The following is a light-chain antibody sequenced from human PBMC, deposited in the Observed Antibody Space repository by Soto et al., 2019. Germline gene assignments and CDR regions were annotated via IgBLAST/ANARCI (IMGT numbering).Light chain of an antibody. Sequence: EIVLTQSPGTLSLSPGERATLSCRASQSVSSSYLAWYQQKPGQAPRLLIHGASSRATGIPDRFSGSGSGTDFTLTISRLEPEEFAAYYCQQYGSSPWTFGQGTKVEIK. CDR1: QSVSSSY. V-gene: IGKV3-20*01. CDR3: QQYGSSPWT. CDR2: GAS. J-gene: IGKJ1*01.